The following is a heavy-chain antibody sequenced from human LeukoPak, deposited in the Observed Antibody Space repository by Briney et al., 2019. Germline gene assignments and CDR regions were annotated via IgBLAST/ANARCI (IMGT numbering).Heavy chain of an antibody. CDR2: INTDTRGT. J-gene: IGHJ4*02. CDR3: ARAGAYRFDY. D-gene: IGHD3-16*01. Sequence: GGSLKLSCAASGFTFSNHWMHWVRQAPGKGLVWVSIINTDTRGTYYADSVKGRFTISRDNAKNTLYLQMNSLRAEDTAVYYCARAGAYRFDYWGQGTLVTVSS. V-gene: IGHV3-74*01. CDR1: GFTFSNHW.